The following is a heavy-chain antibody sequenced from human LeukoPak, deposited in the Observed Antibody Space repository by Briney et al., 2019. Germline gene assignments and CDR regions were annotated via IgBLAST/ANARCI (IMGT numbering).Heavy chain of an antibody. Sequence: GESLKISCKGSGYSFTSYWIGWVRQMPGKGLEWMGIIYPGDSDTRYSPSFQGQVTISADKSISTAYLQWSSLKASDTAMYYCARHPYYYGSGSPIDYWGQGTLVTVSS. CDR2: IYPGDSDT. CDR3: ARHPYYYGSGSPIDY. J-gene: IGHJ4*02. D-gene: IGHD3-10*01. V-gene: IGHV5-51*01. CDR1: GYSFTSYW.